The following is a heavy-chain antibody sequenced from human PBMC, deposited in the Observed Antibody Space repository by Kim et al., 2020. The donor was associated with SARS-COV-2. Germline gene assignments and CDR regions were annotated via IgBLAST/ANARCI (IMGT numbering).Heavy chain of an antibody. CDR2: IYYSGST. D-gene: IGHD1-1*01. V-gene: IGHV4-59*01. Sequence: SETLSLTCTVSGGSISSYYWSWIRQPPGKGLEWIGYIYYSGSTNYNPSLKSRVTISVDTSKNQFSLKLSSVTAADTAVYYCARVVGTEGAFDIWGQGTMVTVSS. CDR3: ARVVGTEGAFDI. J-gene: IGHJ3*02. CDR1: GGSISSYY.